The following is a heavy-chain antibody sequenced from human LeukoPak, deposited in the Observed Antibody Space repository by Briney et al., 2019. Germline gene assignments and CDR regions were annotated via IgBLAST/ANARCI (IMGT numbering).Heavy chain of an antibody. CDR3: ARALGGDQHLDV. D-gene: IGHD1-26*01. V-gene: IGHV3-73*01. CDR1: GFTFSASA. J-gene: IGHJ6*03. CDR2: IRSKANSYAT. Sequence: GGSLRLSCAASGFTFSASALHWVRQASGKGLEWVGRIRSKANSYATEYAGSLKVRFTISRDNAKNSLYLQMNSLRAEDEDVYYCARALGGDQHLDVWGKGTTVTV.